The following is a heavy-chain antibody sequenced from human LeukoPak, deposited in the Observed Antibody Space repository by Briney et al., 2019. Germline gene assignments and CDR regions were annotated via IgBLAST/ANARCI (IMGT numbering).Heavy chain of an antibody. Sequence: SETLSLTCTVSGGSISSYYWSWIRQPPGKGLEWIGYIYYSGSTNYNPSLKSRVTISVDTSKNQFSLKLSSVTAADTAVYYCARSVEGYCRGGSYYYSYYMDVWGKGTTVTVSS. CDR1: GGSISSYY. CDR3: ARSVEGYCRGGSYYYSYYMDV. D-gene: IGHD2-15*01. V-gene: IGHV4-59*01. CDR2: IYYSGST. J-gene: IGHJ6*03.